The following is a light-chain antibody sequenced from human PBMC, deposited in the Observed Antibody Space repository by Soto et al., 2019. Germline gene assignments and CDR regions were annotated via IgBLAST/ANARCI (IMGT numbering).Light chain of an antibody. J-gene: IGKJ5*01. CDR1: QSVDIY. V-gene: IGKV3-11*01. Sequence: ETVLTQSPATLSLSPGETATLSCRASQSVDIYVAWYQQQPGQAPRLLIWDASNRATGIPARFSGSGSVTDFTLTISRLETDEFAVYYCQQRKYWPPLTFGQGTRLEI. CDR3: QQRKYWPPLT. CDR2: DAS.